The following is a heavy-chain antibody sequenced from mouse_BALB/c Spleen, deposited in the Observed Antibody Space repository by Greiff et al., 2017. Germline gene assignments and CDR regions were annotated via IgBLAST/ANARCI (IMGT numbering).Heavy chain of an antibody. CDR3: ARYPLLRLRWYWYFDV. D-gene: IGHD1-2*01. Sequence: QVQLQQPGAELVKPGASVKLSCKASGYTFTSYWMHWVKQRPGQGLEWIGEINPSNGRTNYNEKFKSKATLTVDKSSSTAYMQHSSLTSEDSAVYYCARYPLLRLRWYWYFDVWGAGTTVTVSS. CDR2: INPSNGRT. CDR1: GYTFTSYW. J-gene: IGHJ1*01. V-gene: IGHV1S81*02.